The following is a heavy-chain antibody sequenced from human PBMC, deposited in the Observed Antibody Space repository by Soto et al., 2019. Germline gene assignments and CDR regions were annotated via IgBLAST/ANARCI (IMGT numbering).Heavy chain of an antibody. CDR1: GDSVNTHDW. CDR3: ARRTSSGAIAE. V-gene: IGHV4-4*02. Sequence: LSGTLSLTCAVSGDSVNTHDWWAWVRQPPGKRPEWVGEISRNDLKNYHPFLKARLSFSISRDRSSLQFSLSLRSVTATDTAVYFCARRTSSGAIAEWGQGKRVT. D-gene: IGHD2-21*01. J-gene: IGHJ3*01. CDR2: ISRNDLK.